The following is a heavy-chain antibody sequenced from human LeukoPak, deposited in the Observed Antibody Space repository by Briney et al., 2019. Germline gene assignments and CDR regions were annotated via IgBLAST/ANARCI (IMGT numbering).Heavy chain of an antibody. J-gene: IGHJ4*02. CDR3: ARDRTRTGYSSGWYHDY. D-gene: IGHD6-19*01. V-gene: IGHV1-2*02. CDR2: INPNSGGT. Sequence: ASVKVSCKASGYTFTGYYMHWVRQAPGQGLEWMGWINPNSGGTNYAQKFRGRVTMTRDTSISTAYMELSRLRSDDTAVYYCARDRTRTGYSSGWYHDYWGQGTLVTVS. CDR1: GYTFTGYY.